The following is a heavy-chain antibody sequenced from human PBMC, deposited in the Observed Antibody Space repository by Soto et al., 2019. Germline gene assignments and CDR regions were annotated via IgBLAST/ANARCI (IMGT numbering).Heavy chain of an antibody. V-gene: IGHV3-15*07. D-gene: IGHD3-22*01. CDR2: IKSKTDGGTT. Sequence: SVSNAWMNWVRQAPGKGLEWVGRIKSKTDGGTTDYAAPVKGIFTISRADSKNTLYLQMNSLKTEDTAVYYCTTETYYYDSSGYTDIWGQGTMVTVSS. J-gene: IGHJ3*02. CDR1: SVSNAW. CDR3: TTETYYYDSSGYTDI.